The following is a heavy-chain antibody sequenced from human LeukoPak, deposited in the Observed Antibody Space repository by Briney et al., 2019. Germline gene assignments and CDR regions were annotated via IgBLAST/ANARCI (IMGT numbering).Heavy chain of an antibody. CDR1: GGSISSYY. Sequence: SETLSLTCTVSGGSISSYYWSWIRQPPGKGLEWIGYIYYSGSTNYNPSLKSRVTISVDTSKNQFSLKLSSVTAADTAVYYCARIVRGSGWSRVDAFDIWGQGTMVTVSS. D-gene: IGHD6-19*01. J-gene: IGHJ3*02. CDR2: IYYSGST. V-gene: IGHV4-59*01. CDR3: ARIVRGSGWSRVDAFDI.